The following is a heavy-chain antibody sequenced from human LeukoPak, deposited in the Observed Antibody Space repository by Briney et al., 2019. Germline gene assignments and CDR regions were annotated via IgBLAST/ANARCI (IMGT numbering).Heavy chain of an antibody. Sequence: GGSLRLSCAASGFTFSIYSLNWVRQAPGKGLEWVSSISSTSGYIYYADSVKGRFTISRDNAKNSLYLQMNSLRAEDTAVYYCARGVRYYDILTGNYPTYCYGMDVWGQGTTVTVSS. D-gene: IGHD3-9*01. CDR1: GFTFSIYS. V-gene: IGHV3-21*01. J-gene: IGHJ6*02. CDR2: ISSTSGYI. CDR3: ARGVRYYDILTGNYPTYCYGMDV.